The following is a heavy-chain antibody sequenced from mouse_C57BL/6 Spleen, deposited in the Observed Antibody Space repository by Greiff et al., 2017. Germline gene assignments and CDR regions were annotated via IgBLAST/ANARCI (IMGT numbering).Heavy chain of an antibody. CDR2: IDPSDSYT. J-gene: IGHJ4*01. V-gene: IGHV1-50*01. Sequence: QVQLQQPGAELVKPGASVKLSCKASGYTFTSYWMQWVKQRPGQGLEWIGEIDPSDSYTNYNQKFKGKATLTVDTSSSTAYMQLSSLTSEDSAVYYCARSEGNYAMDYWGQGTSVTVSS. CDR1: GYTFTSYW. CDR3: ARSEGNYAMDY.